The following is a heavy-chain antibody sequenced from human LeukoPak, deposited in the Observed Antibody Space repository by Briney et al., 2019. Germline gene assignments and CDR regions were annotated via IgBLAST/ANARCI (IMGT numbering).Heavy chain of an antibody. J-gene: IGHJ4*02. D-gene: IGHD6-19*01. Sequence: GGSLRLSCAASGFTFDDYAMHWVRQAPGKGLEWVSGISWNSGSIGYADSVKGRFTISRDNAKNSLYLQMNSLRAEDTALYYCAHHSIAVAGNVDYWGQGTLVTVSS. V-gene: IGHV3-9*01. CDR1: GFTFDDYA. CDR2: ISWNSGSI. CDR3: AHHSIAVAGNVDY.